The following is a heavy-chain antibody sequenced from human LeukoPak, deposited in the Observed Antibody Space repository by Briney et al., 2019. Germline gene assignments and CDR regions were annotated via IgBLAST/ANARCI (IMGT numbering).Heavy chain of an antibody. D-gene: IGHD4-17*01. CDR2: IGAYNGNT. Sequence: ASMKVSCKASGYTFTSYGISWVRQAPGQGLEWMGWIGAYNGNTNYAQKLQGRVTMTTDTSTSTAYMELRSLRSDDTAVYYCARDRGAPPPVYGDYAGIDYWGQGTLVTVSS. J-gene: IGHJ4*02. V-gene: IGHV1-18*01. CDR1: GYTFTSYG. CDR3: ARDRGAPPPVYGDYAGIDY.